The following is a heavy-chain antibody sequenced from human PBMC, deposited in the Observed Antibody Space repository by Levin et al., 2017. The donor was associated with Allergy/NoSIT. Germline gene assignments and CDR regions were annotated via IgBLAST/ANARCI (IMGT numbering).Heavy chain of an antibody. CDR1: GGSISSGDYY. J-gene: IGHJ4*02. V-gene: IGHV4-30-4*01. D-gene: IGHD6-25*01. CDR2: IYYSGST. Sequence: SETLSLTCTVSGGSISSGDYYWSWIRQPPGKGLEWIGYIYYSGSTYYNPSLKSRVTISVDTSKNQFSLKLSSVTAADTAVYYCARVPGSRALDYWGQGTLVTVSS. CDR3: ARVPGSRALDY.